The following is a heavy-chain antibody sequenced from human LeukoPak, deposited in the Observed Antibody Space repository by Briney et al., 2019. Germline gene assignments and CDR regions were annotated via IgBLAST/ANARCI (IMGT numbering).Heavy chain of an antibody. J-gene: IGHJ1*01. D-gene: IGHD3-10*01. V-gene: IGHV3-33*08. CDR1: GFIFSNSA. Sequence: GRSLRLSCAASGFIFSNSAMHWVRQAPGKGLEWVAVIWYDGSNKYYADSVKGRFTISRDNSKSTLYLQMNGLRAEDTAVYYCARDLDTYGSGTLGDHWGQGTLVTVSS. CDR3: ARDLDTYGSGTLGDH. CDR2: IWYDGSNK.